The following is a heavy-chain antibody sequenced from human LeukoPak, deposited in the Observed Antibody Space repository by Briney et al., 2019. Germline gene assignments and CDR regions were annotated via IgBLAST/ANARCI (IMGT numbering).Heavy chain of an antibody. V-gene: IGHV1-2*02. J-gene: IGHJ4*02. CDR1: GYTFTSYG. D-gene: IGHD3-22*01. CDR3: ARDDSSGYYYGY. Sequence: ASVKVSCKASGYTFTSYGISWVRQAPGQGLEWMGWINPNSGGTNYAQKFQGRVTMTRDTSISTAYMELSRLRSDDTAVYYCARDDSSGYYYGYWGQGTLVTVSS. CDR2: INPNSGGT.